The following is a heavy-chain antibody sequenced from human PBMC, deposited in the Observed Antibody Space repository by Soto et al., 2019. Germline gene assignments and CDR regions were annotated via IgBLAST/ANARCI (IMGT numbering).Heavy chain of an antibody. Sequence: QSGGSLRLSCAASGFTFSSYAMHWVRQAPGKGLEWVAVISYDGSNKYYADSVKGRFTISRDNSKNTLYLQMNSLRAEDTAVYYCARAYEGDYFDYWGQGTLVTVSS. D-gene: IGHD3-16*01. CDR2: ISYDGSNK. J-gene: IGHJ4*02. CDR1: GFTFSSYA. CDR3: ARAYEGDYFDY. V-gene: IGHV3-30-3*01.